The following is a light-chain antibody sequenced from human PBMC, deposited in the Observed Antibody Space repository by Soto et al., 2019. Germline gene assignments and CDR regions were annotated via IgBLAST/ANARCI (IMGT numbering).Light chain of an antibody. CDR3: QQYNNWTPWT. CDR2: GAS. J-gene: IGKJ1*01. V-gene: IGKV3-15*01. Sequence: EIVMTQSPATLSVSPGERATLSCRASQSVSSNLAWYQQKPGQAPRLLIYGASTRATGIPARFSGSRSGTEFTLTISSLQSEDFAVYYCQQYNNWTPWTFGQGTK. CDR1: QSVSSN.